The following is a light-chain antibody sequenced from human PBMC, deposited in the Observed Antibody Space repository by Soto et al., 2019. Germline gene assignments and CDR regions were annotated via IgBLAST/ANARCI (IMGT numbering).Light chain of an antibody. J-gene: IGKJ1*01. CDR1: QYINTR. V-gene: IGKV3-20*01. CDR2: GAS. CDR3: QQYISSPLT. Sequence: EVVLTNSPAALSSFPGDRVTLSCRASQYINTRLAWYQQKPGQAPRLVIYGASSRGTGIPDRFSAIGSGTDFTLTISRLEPEDFAVYYCQQYISSPLTFGQ.